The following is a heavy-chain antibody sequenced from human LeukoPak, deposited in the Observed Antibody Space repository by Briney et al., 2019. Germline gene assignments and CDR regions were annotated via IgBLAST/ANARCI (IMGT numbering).Heavy chain of an antibody. D-gene: IGHD3-10*01. CDR2: INAGGEDP. V-gene: IGHV1-46*02. J-gene: IGHJ5*02. CDR3: TRAKVPPRPTWFGA. CDR1: RDMLNSDH. Sequence: ASVKVSCKASRDMLNSDHIHWVRQAPGEGLEWMGVINAGGEDPKFAQNFQGRVDLTWHTSTNTIYMELARLRSEDTAVYYCTRAKVPPRPTWFGAWGQGTLVTVSS.